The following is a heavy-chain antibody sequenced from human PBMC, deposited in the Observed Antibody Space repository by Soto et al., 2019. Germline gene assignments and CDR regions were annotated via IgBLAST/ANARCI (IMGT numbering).Heavy chain of an antibody. CDR3: AGGTYYDYIWGSYRPELYFDY. CDR2: ISSSGSTI. D-gene: IGHD3-16*02. CDR1: GFTFSDYY. J-gene: IGHJ4*02. V-gene: IGHV3-11*01. Sequence: WGSLRLSCAASGFTFSDYYMSWIRQAPGKGLEWVSYISSSGSTIYYADSVKGRFTISRDNAKNSLYLQMNSLRAEDTAVYYCAGGTYYDYIWGSYRPELYFDYWGQGTLVTVSS.